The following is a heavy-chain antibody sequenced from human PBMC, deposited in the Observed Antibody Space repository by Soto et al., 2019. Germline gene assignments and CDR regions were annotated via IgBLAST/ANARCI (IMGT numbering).Heavy chain of an antibody. Sequence: SETLSLTCTVSGGSISSSSYYWGWIRQPPGKGLEWIGSIYYSGSTYYNPSLKSRVTISVDTSKNQFSLKLSSVTAADTAVYYCARQSYYDFWSGYRTEYFQHWGQGTLVTVSS. D-gene: IGHD3-3*01. CDR3: ARQSYYDFWSGYRTEYFQH. CDR1: GGSISSSSYY. J-gene: IGHJ1*01. V-gene: IGHV4-39*01. CDR2: IYYSGST.